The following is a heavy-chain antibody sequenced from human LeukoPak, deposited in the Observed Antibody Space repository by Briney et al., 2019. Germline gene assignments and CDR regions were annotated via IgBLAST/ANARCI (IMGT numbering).Heavy chain of an antibody. CDR3: ARENCSGGSCYSIYYYYYMDV. CDR1: GGSISSYY. CDR2: IYYSGGT. Sequence: SETLSLTCTVSGGSISSYYWSWIRQPPGKGLEWIGSIYYSGGTYYNPSLKSRVTISVDTSKNQFSLKLSSVTAADTAVYYCARENCSGGSCYSIYYYYYMDVWGKGTTVTVSS. J-gene: IGHJ6*03. D-gene: IGHD2-15*01. V-gene: IGHV4-59*12.